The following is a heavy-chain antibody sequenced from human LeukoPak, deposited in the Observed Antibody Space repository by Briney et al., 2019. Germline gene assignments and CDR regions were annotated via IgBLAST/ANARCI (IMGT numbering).Heavy chain of an antibody. V-gene: IGHV3-30-3*01. CDR1: GFTFSSYA. J-gene: IGHJ6*02. Sequence: GGSLRLSCAASGFTFSSYAMSWVRQAPGKGLEWVAVISYDGSNKYYADSVKGRFTISRDNSKNTLYLQMNSLRAEDTAVYYCERDRPSSLYYGSGYYYYYGMDVWGQGTTVTVSS. CDR2: ISYDGSNK. CDR3: ERDRPSSLYYGSGYYYYYGMDV. D-gene: IGHD3-10*01.